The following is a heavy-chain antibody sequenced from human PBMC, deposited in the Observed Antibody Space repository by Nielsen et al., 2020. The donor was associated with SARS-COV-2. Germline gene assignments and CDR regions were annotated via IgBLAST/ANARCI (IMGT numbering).Heavy chain of an antibody. V-gene: IGHV4-39*01. CDR2: IYYSGST. D-gene: IGHD1-26*01. CDR1: GGSISSSSYY. CDR3: AFRGVGASYDP. J-gene: IGHJ5*02. Sequence: SETLSLTCTVSGGSISSSSYYWGWIRQPPGKGLAWIGSIYYSGSTYYNPSLKSRVTISVDTSKNQFSLKLSSVTAADTAVYYCAFRGVGASYDPWGQGTLVTVSS.